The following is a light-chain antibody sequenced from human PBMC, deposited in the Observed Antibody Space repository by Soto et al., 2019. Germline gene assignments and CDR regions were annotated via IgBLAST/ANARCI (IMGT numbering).Light chain of an antibody. J-gene: IGLJ1*01. CDR1: TSDVGGYNS. CDR2: DVS. V-gene: IGLV2-14*01. Sequence: QSVLTQPASVSGSPGQSITISCTGTTSDVGGYNSVSWYQQHPGKAPELMIYDVSNRPSGISYRFSGSKSGNTASLTISGLQAEDEADYYCSSRTSTSTRVFGTGNKVTVL. CDR3: SSRTSTSTRV.